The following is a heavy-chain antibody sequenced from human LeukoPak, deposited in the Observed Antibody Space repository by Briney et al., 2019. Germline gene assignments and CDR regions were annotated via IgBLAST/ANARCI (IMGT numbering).Heavy chain of an antibody. CDR3: ASRGPAAVEAFDI. D-gene: IGHD2-2*01. V-gene: IGHV4-30-2*01. CDR1: GGSINSGGYY. J-gene: IGHJ3*02. CDR2: MSHSGST. Sequence: SETLSLTCTISGGSINSGGYYWSWIRQPPGQGLEWIGYMSHSGSTSSNPSLKSRVTISVDRSNNQFSLKLRSVTAADTAVYYCASRGPAAVEAFDIWGQGTMVTVSS.